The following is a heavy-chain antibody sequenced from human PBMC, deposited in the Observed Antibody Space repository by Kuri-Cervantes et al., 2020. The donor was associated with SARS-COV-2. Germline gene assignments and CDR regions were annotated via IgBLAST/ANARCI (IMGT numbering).Heavy chain of an antibody. Sequence: GGSLRPSCTASGSAFINYGMNWVRQAPGKGLERVAVISYDGYNKYYADSVKGRFTIARDNSKNTIYLQMNNLRPEDTAVYYCARDLTLGYCSGGSCYYYYYGMDVWGQGTTVTVSS. D-gene: IGHD2-15*01. J-gene: IGHJ6*02. CDR2: ISYDGYNK. V-gene: IGHV3-30*03. CDR1: GSAFINYG. CDR3: ARDLTLGYCSGGSCYYYYYGMDV.